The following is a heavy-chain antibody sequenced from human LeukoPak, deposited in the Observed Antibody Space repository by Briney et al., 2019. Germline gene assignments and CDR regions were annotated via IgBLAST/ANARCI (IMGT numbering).Heavy chain of an antibody. D-gene: IGHD3-22*01. V-gene: IGHV1-3*01. CDR1: GYTFTAYT. CDR2: INAGIGNT. CDR3: ARGYYYDLAPFDY. Sequence: GASVKVSCKASGYTFTAYTVYWVRQAPGHSLEWMGWINAGIGNTKYSQKFQARVTITRDTSASTAYMELSSLRSEDTAVYFCARGYYYDLAPFDYWGQGTLVTVSS. J-gene: IGHJ4*02.